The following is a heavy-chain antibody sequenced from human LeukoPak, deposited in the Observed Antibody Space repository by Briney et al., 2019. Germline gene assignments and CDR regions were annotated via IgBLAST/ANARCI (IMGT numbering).Heavy chain of an antibody. CDR2: FDPEDGET. J-gene: IGHJ6*02. V-gene: IGHV1-24*01. D-gene: IGHD6-13*01. CDR1: GYTLTELS. Sequence: TSVKVSCKVSGYTLTELSMHWVRQAPGQGLEWMGGFDPEDGETIHAQKFQGRVTTTEDTSTDTAYKELSSLRSEDTAVYYCGTGDATRLPGIAAAGSYYYYGMDVWGQGTTVTVSS. CDR3: GTGDATRLPGIAAAGSYYYYGMDV.